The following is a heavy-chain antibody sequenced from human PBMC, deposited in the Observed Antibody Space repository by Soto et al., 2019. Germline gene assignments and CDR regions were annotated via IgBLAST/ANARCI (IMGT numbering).Heavy chain of an antibody. Sequence: QVQLQESGPGLVKPSQTLSLTCTVSGGSISSGGYYCSWIRQHPGKGLEWIGYIYYSGSTYYNPSLKTRVTISVDTSENQLSRKLSSVTAADTAVYYCAKTGPGSYLSLDYWGQGTLVTVSS. CDR3: AKTGPGSYLSLDY. J-gene: IGHJ4*02. D-gene: IGHD1-26*01. CDR2: IYYSGST. CDR1: GGSISSGGYY. V-gene: IGHV4-31*03.